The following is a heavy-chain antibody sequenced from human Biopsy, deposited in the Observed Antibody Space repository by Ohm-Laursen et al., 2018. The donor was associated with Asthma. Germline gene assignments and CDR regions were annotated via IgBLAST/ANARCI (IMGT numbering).Heavy chain of an antibody. J-gene: IGHJ4*02. CDR2: MYHSGSP. Sequence: GTLSLTYTVSGGSITSSSYYWGWIRQPPGKGMERIGSMYHSGSPYYHPSLKSRATISVDTSKNQLSLKMSSVTAADTAVYFCVRHQYSSSWSTFDYWGQGALVTVSS. D-gene: IGHD3-22*01. CDR3: VRHQYSSSWSTFDY. CDR1: GGSITSSSYY. V-gene: IGHV4-39*01.